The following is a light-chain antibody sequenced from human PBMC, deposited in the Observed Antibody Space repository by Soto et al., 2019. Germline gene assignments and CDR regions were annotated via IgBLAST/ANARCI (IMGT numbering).Light chain of an antibody. Sequence: DLRMTQSPSSVSASLGDRVTITCRASQYIGTSLAWYRQRPGEAPKLRIYGAYRLHVGVPSRFTASGSGTDFTLTITSQQPEDFGIYLCQQTHDLPRTFGLGTKVEF. V-gene: IGKV1-12*01. J-gene: IGKJ4*01. CDR2: GAY. CDR1: QYIGTS. CDR3: QQTHDLPRT.